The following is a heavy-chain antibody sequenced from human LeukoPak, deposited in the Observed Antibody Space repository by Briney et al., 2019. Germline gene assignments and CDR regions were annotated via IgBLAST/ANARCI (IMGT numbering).Heavy chain of an antibody. Sequence: EASVKVSFKASGGTFSIYAISWVRQAPGQGLEWMGGIIPIFGTANYAQKFQGRVTITADESTSTAYMELSSLRSEDTAVYYCARDLGTVVGYWGQGTLVTVSS. D-gene: IGHD4-23*01. J-gene: IGHJ4*02. V-gene: IGHV1-69*13. CDR1: GGTFSIYA. CDR2: IIPIFGTA. CDR3: ARDLGTVVGY.